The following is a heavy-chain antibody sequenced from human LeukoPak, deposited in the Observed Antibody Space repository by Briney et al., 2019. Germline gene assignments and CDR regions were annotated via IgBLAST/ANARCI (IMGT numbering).Heavy chain of an antibody. CDR2: INPNSGGT. D-gene: IGHD2-2*02. CDR1: GYTLTGYY. V-gene: IGHV1-2*02. Sequence: ASVKVSCKASGYTLTGYYMHWVRQAPGQGLEWMGWINPNSGGTNYAQKFRGRVTMTRDTSISTAYMELSRLRSDDTAVYYCARRTSDQYCSSTSCYTGWFDPWGQGTLVTVSS. CDR3: ARRTSDQYCSSTSCYTGWFDP. J-gene: IGHJ5*02.